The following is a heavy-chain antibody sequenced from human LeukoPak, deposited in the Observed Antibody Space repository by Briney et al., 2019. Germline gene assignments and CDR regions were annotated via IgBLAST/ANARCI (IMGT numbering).Heavy chain of an antibody. Sequence: PSETLSLTCTVSGGSISPYYWSWIRQPPGKGLEWIGYIFHTGSTNYNPSLKSRLTISVDTSRNQFSLRLSSVTAADTAVYYCARHQHAGREHYYGIDVWGQGTTVSVSS. CDR1: GGSISPYY. V-gene: IGHV4-59*08. J-gene: IGHJ6*02. D-gene: IGHD1-26*01. CDR3: ARHQHAGREHYYGIDV. CDR2: IFHTGST.